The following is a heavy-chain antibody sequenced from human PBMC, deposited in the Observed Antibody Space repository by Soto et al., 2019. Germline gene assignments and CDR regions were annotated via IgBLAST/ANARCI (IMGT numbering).Heavy chain of an antibody. J-gene: IGHJ3*02. CDR3: ARGHLLGIDSCDI. D-gene: IGHD2-8*02. CDR1: GGSINTYY. CDR2: VYYSGNT. Sequence: QVQLQESGPGLVKPSETLSLTCTVYGGSINTYYWSWIRQPPGKGLEWIGYVYYSGNTNYNPSLTSRVTISLATSKNQFSLNLRSVTAADTAVHDCARGHLLGIDSCDILGQGTMVTVSS. V-gene: IGHV4-59*01.